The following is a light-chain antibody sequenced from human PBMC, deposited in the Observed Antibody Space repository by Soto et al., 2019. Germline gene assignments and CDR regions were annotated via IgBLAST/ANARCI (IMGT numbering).Light chain of an antibody. Sequence: EIVLTQSPGTLSLSPGESATLSCRASQSVSSSCLAWYQQKPGQAPRLLIYGASSRATGIPDRFSGSGSGTDFTLTISRLEPEDFEVYYCQKYGSSPRTFGQGTKVDI. CDR1: QSVSSSC. J-gene: IGKJ1*01. CDR2: GAS. CDR3: QKYGSSPRT. V-gene: IGKV3-20*01.